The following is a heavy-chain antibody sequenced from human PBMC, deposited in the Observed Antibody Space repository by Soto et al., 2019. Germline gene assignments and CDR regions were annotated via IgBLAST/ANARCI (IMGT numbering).Heavy chain of an antibody. Sequence: GALRLSCAASGFICSSYDMSWVRQAPGKGLEWVSTILVGGSTHYEDSVKGRFTISRDRSKNTLYLQMNSLTAGDTAMYYCAKATATGGGAFDICGQGTMVTVSS. V-gene: IGHV3-23*01. CDR2: ILVGGST. D-gene: IGHD2-8*02. CDR1: GFICSSYD. CDR3: AKATATGGGAFDI. J-gene: IGHJ3*02.